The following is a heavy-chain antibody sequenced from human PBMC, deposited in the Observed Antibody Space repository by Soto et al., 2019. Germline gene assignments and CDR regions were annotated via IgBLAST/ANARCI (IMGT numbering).Heavy chain of an antibody. Sequence: EVQLVESGGGLVQPGGSLRLSCAASGFTFSSYSMNWVRQAPGKGLEWVSYISSSSSTIYYADSVKGRFTISRDNAKNSLYLQMNRLRAEDTAVYYCARDRRNGYDWDAYDYWGQGTLVTVSS. D-gene: IGHD5-12*01. J-gene: IGHJ4*02. CDR3: ARDRRNGYDWDAYDY. CDR2: ISSSSSTI. CDR1: GFTFSSYS. V-gene: IGHV3-48*01.